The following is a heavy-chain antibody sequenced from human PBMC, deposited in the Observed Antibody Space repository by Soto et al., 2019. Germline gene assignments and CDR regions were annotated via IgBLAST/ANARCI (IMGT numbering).Heavy chain of an antibody. J-gene: IGHJ4*02. Sequence: SETLSLTCTVSGGSISGYYWSWIRQPPGKGLEWIGYIYYSGTTSYNPSLNSRVTMSVDTSKNQFSLKVNSVTAADTAVYYCVRSHFVALGVTLVDYWGQGTLVTVSS. D-gene: IGHD3-16*01. CDR3: VRSHFVALGVTLVDY. V-gene: IGHV4-59*01. CDR1: GGSISGYY. CDR2: IYYSGTT.